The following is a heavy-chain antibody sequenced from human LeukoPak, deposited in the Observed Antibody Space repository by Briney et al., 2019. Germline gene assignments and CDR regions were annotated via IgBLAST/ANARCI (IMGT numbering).Heavy chain of an antibody. V-gene: IGHV4-61*01. D-gene: IGHD6-13*01. CDR2: IYYSGST. CDR1: GDSISSSIYY. Sequence: SETLSLTCTVSGDSISSSIYYWSWIRQPPGKGLEWIGYIYYSGSTNYNPSLKSRVTISVDTSKNQFSLKLSSVTAADTAVYYCARDRSSSWYLTFDYWGQGTLVTVSS. J-gene: IGHJ4*02. CDR3: ARDRSSSWYLTFDY.